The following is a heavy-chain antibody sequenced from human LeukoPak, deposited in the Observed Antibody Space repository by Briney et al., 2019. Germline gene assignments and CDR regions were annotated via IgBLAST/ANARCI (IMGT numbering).Heavy chain of an antibody. D-gene: IGHD3-22*01. J-gene: IGHJ3*02. CDR1: GYTFTSYG. CDR3: ARPSYYYASSGLRPDTFDI. V-gene: IGHV1-18*01. Sequence: ASVQVSCKASGYTFTSYGISWVRQAPGQGLEWMGWISGYNGNTHYAQKFQGRVTMTTDTSTSTAYMELRSLRSDDTAVYYCARPSYYYASSGLRPDTFDIWGQGTMVTVSS. CDR2: ISGYNGNT.